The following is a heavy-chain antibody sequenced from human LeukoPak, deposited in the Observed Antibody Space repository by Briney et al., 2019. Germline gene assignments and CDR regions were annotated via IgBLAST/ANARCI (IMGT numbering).Heavy chain of an antibody. CDR2: KSYDGSNK. CDR1: GFTFSSYG. V-gene: IGHV3-30*18. J-gene: IGHJ6*04. D-gene: IGHD6-13*01. Sequence: GGSLRLSCAASGFTFSSYGMHWVRQAPGKGLEWVAVKSYDGSNKYYADSVKGRFTISRDNSKNTLYLQMNSLRAEDTAVYYCANDEPYSSSWSGDYYGMDVWGKGTTVTVSS. CDR3: ANDEPYSSSWSGDYYGMDV.